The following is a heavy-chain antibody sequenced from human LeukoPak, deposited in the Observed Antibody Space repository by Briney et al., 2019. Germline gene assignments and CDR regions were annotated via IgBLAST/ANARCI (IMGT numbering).Heavy chain of an antibody. CDR1: GYTFTGYY. J-gene: IGHJ4*02. Sequence: ASVKVSCKASGYTFTGYYMHWVRQAPGQGLEWMGWINPNSGGTNYAQRFQGRVTMTRDTSITTVYMELNSLTSDDTAVYYCARGPSTTSVTTNFDYWGQGTLVTVSP. D-gene: IGHD4-17*01. V-gene: IGHV1-2*02. CDR3: ARGPSTTSVTTNFDY. CDR2: INPNSGGT.